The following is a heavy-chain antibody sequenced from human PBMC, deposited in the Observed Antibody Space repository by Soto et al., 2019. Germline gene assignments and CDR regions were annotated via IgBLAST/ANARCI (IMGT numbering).Heavy chain of an antibody. Sequence: SETLSLTCTVSGGSLSSGGYYWSWIRQHPGKGLEWIGYIYYSGSTNYNPSLKSRVTISVDTSKNQFSLKLNSMTAADTAVYYCARHNYGSGSTYFDYWGQGTLVTVSS. V-gene: IGHV4-61*08. CDR1: GGSLSSGGYY. J-gene: IGHJ4*02. D-gene: IGHD3-10*01. CDR2: IYYSGST. CDR3: ARHNYGSGSTYFDY.